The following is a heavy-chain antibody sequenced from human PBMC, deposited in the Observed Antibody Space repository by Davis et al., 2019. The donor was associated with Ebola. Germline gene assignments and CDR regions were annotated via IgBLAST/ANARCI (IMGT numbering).Heavy chain of an antibody. J-gene: IGHJ4*02. Sequence: MPSETLSLTCAVYGWSFSRYYWRWIRQPPGKGLEWIGEINHSGSTNYNPTLKSRVTISVDTSKNQFSLKLSSVTAADTAVYYCARGRRYFDWSRFDYWGQGTLVTVSS. CDR1: GWSFSRYY. D-gene: IGHD3-9*01. CDR3: ARGRRYFDWSRFDY. V-gene: IGHV4-34*01. CDR2: INHSGST.